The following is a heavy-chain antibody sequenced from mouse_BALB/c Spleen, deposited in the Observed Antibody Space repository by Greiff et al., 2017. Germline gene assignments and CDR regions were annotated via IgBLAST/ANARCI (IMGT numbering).Heavy chain of an antibody. V-gene: IGHV14-3*02. CDR1: GFNIKDTY. J-gene: IGHJ4*01. Sequence: VQLQQSGAELVKPGASVKLSCTASGFNIKDTYMHWVKQRPEQGLEWIGRIDPANGNTKYDPKFPGKATITADTSSNTAYLQLSSLTSEDTAVYYCARYPGYAMDYWGQGTSVTVSS. CDR3: ARYPGYAMDY. CDR2: IDPANGNT.